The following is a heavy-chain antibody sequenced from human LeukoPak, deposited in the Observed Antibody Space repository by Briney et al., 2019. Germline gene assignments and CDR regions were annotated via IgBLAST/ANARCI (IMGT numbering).Heavy chain of an antibody. D-gene: IGHD5/OR15-5a*01. CDR2: TYYRSKWYH. J-gene: IGHJ4*02. CDR1: GDSVSGNRAA. CDR3: ARDGVSTKLDY. Sequence: SQTLSLTCAISGDSVSGNRAAWNWIRQSPSGGLEWLGRTYYRSKWYHDYAVSVKSRIIINPDTSKNQFSLHLNSVTPEDTAVYYCARDGVSTKLDYWGQGILVTVSS. V-gene: IGHV6-1*01.